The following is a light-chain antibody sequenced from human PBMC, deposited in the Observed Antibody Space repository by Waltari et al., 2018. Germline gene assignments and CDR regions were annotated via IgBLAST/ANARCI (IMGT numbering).Light chain of an antibody. CDR2: DAS. CDR1: QSVGKS. CDR3: QHYVNLPVT. Sequence: EIVLTQSPGTLSLSPGERATLSCRASQSVGKSLAWYQQIPGQAPRLLIYDASTRATGTPGRFSGSGFGTDFSLAISSLEPEDFAVDFWQHYVNLPVTFGQGTKVEI. J-gene: IGKJ1*01. V-gene: IGKV3-20*01.